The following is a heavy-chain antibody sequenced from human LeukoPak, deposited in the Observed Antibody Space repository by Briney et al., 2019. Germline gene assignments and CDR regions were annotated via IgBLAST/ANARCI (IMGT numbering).Heavy chain of an antibody. CDR1: GFSFSDYV. Sequence: GGSLRLSCAASGFSFSDYVIHWVRQAPGKGLDWVAVISKDGGTKYYADSVKGGLTISRDNSKNMLYLQMNSLRPEDTAVYYCARGGDLKYCSGGSCYSVNYWSQGTLVTVSS. J-gene: IGHJ4*02. CDR3: ARGGDLKYCSGGSCYSVNY. V-gene: IGHV3-30-3*01. CDR2: ISKDGGTK. D-gene: IGHD2-15*01.